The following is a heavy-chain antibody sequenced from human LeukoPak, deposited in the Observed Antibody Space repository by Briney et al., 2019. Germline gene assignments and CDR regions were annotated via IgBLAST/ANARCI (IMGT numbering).Heavy chain of an antibody. CDR2: MNPNSGNT. J-gene: IGHJ4*02. V-gene: IGHV1-8*03. CDR1: GGTFSSYA. D-gene: IGHD6-13*01. CDR3: ARGSWIAAAAPGDFDY. Sequence: ASVKVSCRASGGTFSSYAINWVRQATGQGLEWMGWMNPNSGNTGYAQKFQGRVTITRNTSISTAYMELSSLRSEDTAVYYCARGSWIAAAAPGDFDYWGQGTLVTVSS.